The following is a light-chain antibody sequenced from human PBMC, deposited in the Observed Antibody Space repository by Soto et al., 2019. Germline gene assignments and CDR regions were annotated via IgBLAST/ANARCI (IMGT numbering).Light chain of an antibody. Sequence: DIQMTQSPSSLSASVGDRVTITCQANQVIKKYLNWYQQKPGKAPKLLIYDASNLETGVPSRFSGSGSGTDCTFTISSLQPEDIAKYYCQQYENVPLTVGGGTKVEL. V-gene: IGKV1-33*01. J-gene: IGKJ4*01. CDR2: DAS. CDR1: QVIKKY. CDR3: QQYENVPLT.